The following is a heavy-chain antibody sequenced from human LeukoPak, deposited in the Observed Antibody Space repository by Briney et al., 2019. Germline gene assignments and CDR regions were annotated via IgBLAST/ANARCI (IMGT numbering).Heavy chain of an antibody. J-gene: IGHJ4*02. CDR1: GLPIADFA. CDR2: ISGDGVST. V-gene: IGHV3-43*02. Sequence: GGSLRLSCGASGLPIADFAMHWVRQAPGKGLEWVSLISGDGVSTFYADSAKGRFSISRDNSKNSLSLEMNSLRTEDTAMYYCARESGKFDYWGQGTLVAVSS. CDR3: ARESGKFDY.